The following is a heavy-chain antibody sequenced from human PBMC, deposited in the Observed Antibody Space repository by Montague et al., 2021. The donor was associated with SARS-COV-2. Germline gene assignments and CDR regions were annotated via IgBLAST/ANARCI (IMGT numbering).Heavy chain of an antibody. Sequence: SETLSLTCTVSGGSISSSSYYWGWIRQPPGKGLEWIGSIYYSGNTYYNPSLKSRVTISVDTSKNQFSLKLSSVTAADTAVYYCARLVETYYYYYGMDVWGQGTTVTVSS. V-gene: IGHV4-39*01. CDR3: ARLVETYYYYYGMDV. J-gene: IGHJ6*02. CDR2: IYYSGNT. D-gene: IGHD4-23*01. CDR1: GGSISSSSYY.